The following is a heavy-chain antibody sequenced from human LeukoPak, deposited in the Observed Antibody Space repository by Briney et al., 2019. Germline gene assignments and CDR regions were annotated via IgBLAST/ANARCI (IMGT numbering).Heavy chain of an antibody. Sequence: PSGALSLTCAVSGGSISSSNWWSWVRQPPGKGLEWIGEIYHSGSTNYNPSLKSRVTISVDKSKNQFSLKLSSVTAADTAVYYCARSGGRSTILIGLDVWGKGTTVTVSS. D-gene: IGHD3-9*01. V-gene: IGHV4-4*02. CDR3: ARSGGRSTILIGLDV. CDR2: IYHSGST. CDR1: GGSISSSNW. J-gene: IGHJ6*04.